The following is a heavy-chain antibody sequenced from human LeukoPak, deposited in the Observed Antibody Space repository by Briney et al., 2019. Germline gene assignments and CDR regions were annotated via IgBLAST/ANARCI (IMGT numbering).Heavy chain of an antibody. CDR3: ASTGRTWYQDY. CDR2: IYTSGST. J-gene: IGHJ4*02. D-gene: IGHD6-13*01. CDR1: GGSFSGYY. V-gene: IGHV4-59*10. Sequence: SETLSLTCAVYGGSFSGYYWSWIRQPAGKGLEWIGRIYTSGSTNYNPSLKSRVTISVDTPKNQFSLKLSSVTAADTAVYYCASTGRTWYQDYWGQGTLVTISS.